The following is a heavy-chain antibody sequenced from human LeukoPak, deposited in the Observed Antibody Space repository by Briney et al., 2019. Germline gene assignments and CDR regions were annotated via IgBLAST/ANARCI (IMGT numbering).Heavy chain of an antibody. CDR2: IYYSGST. J-gene: IGHJ4*02. D-gene: IGHD3-22*01. Sequence: PSETLSLTCTVSGGSISSYYLSWIRQPPGKGLEWIGYIYYSGSTNYNPSLKSRVTISVDTSKNQFSLKLSSVTAADTAVYYCARDRKDSSGWYYYDSSGYTLWGQGTLVTVSS. CDR1: GGSISSYY. CDR3: ARDRKDSSGWYYYDSSGYTL. V-gene: IGHV4-59*01.